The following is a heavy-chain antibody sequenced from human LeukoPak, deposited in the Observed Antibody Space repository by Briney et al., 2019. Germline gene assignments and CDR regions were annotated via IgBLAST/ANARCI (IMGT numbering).Heavy chain of an antibody. CDR1: GFTFSGFA. D-gene: IGHD3-10*01. Sequence: GGSLRLSCAASGFTFSGFAMSWVRQVPGKGLEWVSGISGGGEATFYADSVKGRFTISRDNSKNTLYLQMNSLRAEDTAVYYCAKCPVRGVITYMDVWGKGTTVTVSS. CDR2: ISGGGEAT. J-gene: IGHJ6*03. V-gene: IGHV3-23*01. CDR3: AKCPVRGVITYMDV.